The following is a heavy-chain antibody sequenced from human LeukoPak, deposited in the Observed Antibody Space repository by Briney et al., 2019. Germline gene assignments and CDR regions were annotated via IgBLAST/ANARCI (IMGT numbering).Heavy chain of an antibody. D-gene: IGHD3-10*01. CDR2: ISSSARSI. Sequence: GGSLRLSCEVSGLSFSDYEMNWVRQTPGKGLEWVAQISSSARSISYADAVTGRFTISRDNAKNSLFLHMNGLRVDDTAFYYYASEVYYGSGVYHYGPYWGQGTLVTVSS. J-gene: IGHJ4*02. V-gene: IGHV3-48*03. CDR1: GLSFSDYE. CDR3: ASEVYYGSGVYHYGPY.